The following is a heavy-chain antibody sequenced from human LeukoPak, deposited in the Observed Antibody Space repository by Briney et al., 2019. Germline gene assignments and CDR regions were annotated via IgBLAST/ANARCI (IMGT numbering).Heavy chain of an antibody. CDR3: ARDKIVGATYYDY. J-gene: IGHJ4*02. D-gene: IGHD1-26*01. CDR2: ISTSSSYI. CDR1: GFTFSSYS. V-gene: IGHV3-21*01. Sequence: PGGSLRLSCAASGFTFSSYSMNWVRQAPGKGLEWVSFISTSSSYIYYADSVKGRFTISRDNAKKSLYLEMNSLRAEDTAVYYCARDKIVGATYYDYWGQGTLVTVSS.